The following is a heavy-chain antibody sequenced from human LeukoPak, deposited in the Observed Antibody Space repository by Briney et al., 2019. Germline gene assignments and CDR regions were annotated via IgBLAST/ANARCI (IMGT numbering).Heavy chain of an antibody. CDR2: INSDGSRR. CDR1: GFTFSSYW. CDR3: AREDYSGYDFYDY. J-gene: IGHJ4*02. D-gene: IGHD5-12*01. Sequence: GGSLRLSCAASGFTFSSYWMHWVRQAPGKGLVWVSLINSDGSRRNYADSVKGRFTISRDNAKNTLYLQMNSLRVEDTAVYYCAREDYSGYDFYDYWGQGSLVTVSP. V-gene: IGHV3-74*01.